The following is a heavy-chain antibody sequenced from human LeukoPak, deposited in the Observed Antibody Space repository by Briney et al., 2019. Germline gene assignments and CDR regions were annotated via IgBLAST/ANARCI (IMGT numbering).Heavy chain of an antibody. J-gene: IGHJ4*02. Sequence: GSLRLSCAASGFTFISYSMIWARQAPGKGLEWVSSISSSSSYIYYADSVKGRFTISRDNAKNSLYLQMNSLRAEDTAVYYCAREFYFGGDCYSGTYWGQGTLVTVSS. CDR3: AREFYFGGDCYSGTY. CDR1: GFTFISYS. CDR2: ISSSSSYI. V-gene: IGHV3-21*01. D-gene: IGHD2-21*02.